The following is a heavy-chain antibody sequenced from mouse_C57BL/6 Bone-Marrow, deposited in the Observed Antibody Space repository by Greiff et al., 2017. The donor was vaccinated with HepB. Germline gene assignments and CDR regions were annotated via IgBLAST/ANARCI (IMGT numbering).Heavy chain of an antibody. CDR3: ARDAMEY. V-gene: IGHV1-59*01. CDR2: IDPSDSYT. CDR1: GYTFTSYW. J-gene: IGHJ4*01. Sequence: QVQLQQPGAELVRPGTSVKLSCKASGYTFTSYWMHWVKQKPGQGLEWIGVIDPSDSYTNYNQKFKGKATLTVDTSSSTAYMQLSSLTSEDSAVYYCARDAMEYWGQGTSVTVSS.